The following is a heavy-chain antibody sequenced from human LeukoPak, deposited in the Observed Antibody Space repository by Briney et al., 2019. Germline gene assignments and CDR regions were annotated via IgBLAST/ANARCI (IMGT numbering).Heavy chain of an antibody. CDR3: ARGDKQLLFNRNKGGFDP. D-gene: IGHD1-14*01. CDR1: GFTFSSYA. Sequence: GGSLRLSCAASGFTFSSYALHWVRQAPGKGLEWVTVISYDGSSKYYADSVKGRFTISRDNSKNTLYLQVNGLRPEDTAVYYCARGDKQLLFNRNKGGFDPWGQGALVTVSS. J-gene: IGHJ5*02. CDR2: ISYDGSSK. V-gene: IGHV3-30*04.